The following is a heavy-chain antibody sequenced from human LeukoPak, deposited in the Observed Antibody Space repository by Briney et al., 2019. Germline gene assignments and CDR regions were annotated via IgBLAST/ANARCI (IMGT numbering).Heavy chain of an antibody. CDR2: ISSSSSYI. Sequence: GGSLRLSCAASGFTFSSYAMPWVRQAPGKGLEWVSSISSSSSYIYYADSVKGRFTISRDNAKNSLYLQMNSLRAEDTAVYYCARDLIVYYDSSGYLYGMDVWGQGTTVTVSS. D-gene: IGHD3-22*01. CDR1: GFTFSSYA. CDR3: ARDLIVYYDSSGYLYGMDV. V-gene: IGHV3-21*01. J-gene: IGHJ6*02.